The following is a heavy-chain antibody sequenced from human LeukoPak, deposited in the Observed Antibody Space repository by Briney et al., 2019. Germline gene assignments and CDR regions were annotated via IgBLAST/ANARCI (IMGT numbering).Heavy chain of an antibody. CDR1: GFTFSIHA. V-gene: IGHV3-23*01. J-gene: IGHJ4*02. CDR2: ITGNSVNT. D-gene: IGHD6-19*01. Sequence: GGSLRLSCAASGFTFSIHAMNWVRQAPGKGLEWVSVITGNSVNTFYADSVKGRFTISRDNSKNTLYMYMNSLRAEDAVVYYCVKAASGGWYDTNFDYWGQGTLVTVSS. CDR3: VKAASGGWYDTNFDY.